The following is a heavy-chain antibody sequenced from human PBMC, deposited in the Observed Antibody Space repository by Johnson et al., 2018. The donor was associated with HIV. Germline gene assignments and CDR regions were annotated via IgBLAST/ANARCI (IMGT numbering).Heavy chain of an antibody. Sequence: EVQLVGSGGGLVQPGGSLRLSCAASGFTFSSYALDWVRQTPGKGLAWVSAVSAGGDNTYYADSVEGRFTISRDNSKNTLYLQMNSLRAEDTAVYYCARSMRGAFDVWGQGTMVTVSS. CDR1: GFTFSSYA. CDR2: VSAGGDNT. CDR3: ARSMRGAFDV. J-gene: IGHJ3*01. D-gene: IGHD3-10*01. V-gene: IGHV3-23*04.